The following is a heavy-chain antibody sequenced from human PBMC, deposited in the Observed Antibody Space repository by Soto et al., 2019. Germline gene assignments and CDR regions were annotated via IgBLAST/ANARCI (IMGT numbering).Heavy chain of an antibody. V-gene: IGHV5-10-1*01. CDR3: ARLAPVYYYYYYRMDV. Sequence: PGESLKISCKGSGYSFTSYWISWVRQMPGKGLEWMGRIDPSDSYTNYSPSFQGHVTISADKSISTAYLQWSSLKASDTAMYYCARLAPVYYYYYYRMDVWGQGTTVTVSS. CDR2: IDPSDSYT. CDR1: GYSFTSYW. D-gene: IGHD2-15*01. J-gene: IGHJ6*02.